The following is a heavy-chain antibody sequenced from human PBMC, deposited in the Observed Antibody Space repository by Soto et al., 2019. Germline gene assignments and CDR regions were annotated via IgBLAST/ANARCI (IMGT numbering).Heavy chain of an antibody. Sequence: QVQLQESGPGLVKPSQTLSLTCTVSGGSISSGDYYWSWIRQHPGKGLEWIGNIYYSGTTYYNPSLKSRVTISRDTSKNQFSLKLTSVTAADTAVYYCARDGRGGGGRRYCDYWGQGTLVTVSS. J-gene: IGHJ4*02. CDR3: ARDGRGGGGRRYCDY. V-gene: IGHV4-31*03. D-gene: IGHD3-16*01. CDR1: GGSISSGDYY. CDR2: IYYSGTT.